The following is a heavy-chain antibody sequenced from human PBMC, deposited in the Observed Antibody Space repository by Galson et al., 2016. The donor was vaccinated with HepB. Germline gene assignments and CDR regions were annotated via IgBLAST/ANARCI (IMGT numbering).Heavy chain of an antibody. Sequence: SLRLSCAASGFTFSSSWMHWVRQAPGKGPVWVSRINPDGSSTTYADSVRGRFTISRDNAKNTLYLQMNSLRAEDTAVYYCVRDRKQLLVYLPQNYFDPWGQGTLVSVSS. CDR3: VRDRKQLLVYLPQNYFDP. J-gene: IGHJ5*02. D-gene: IGHD1-7*01. V-gene: IGHV3-74*03. CDR2: INPDGSST. CDR1: GFTFSSSW.